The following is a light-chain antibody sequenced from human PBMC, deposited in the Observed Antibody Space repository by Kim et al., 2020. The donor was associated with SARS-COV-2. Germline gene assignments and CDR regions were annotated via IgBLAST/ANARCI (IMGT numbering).Light chain of an antibody. CDR3: SSYTSSKTWV. CDR2: DIT. J-gene: IGLJ3*02. CDR1: NGGISGNYY. V-gene: IGLV2-14*03. Sequence: GQSITTSCTGTNGGISGNYYVSWYQQQPGEATQLMIYDITKRPSGVSSRFAGTTAGTTASLTISGLQADDEADYYCSSYTSSKTWVFGGGTQLTVL.